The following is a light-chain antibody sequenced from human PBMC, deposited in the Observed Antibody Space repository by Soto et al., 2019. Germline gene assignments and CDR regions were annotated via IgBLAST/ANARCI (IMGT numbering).Light chain of an antibody. CDR2: GAS. V-gene: IGKV3-20*01. CDR1: QSVSSSY. J-gene: IGKJ4*01. CDR3: QQYGSSPLT. Sequence: EIVLAHSPGPLSLSPGESATLFCSASQSVSSSYLAWYQQKPGQAPRLLISGASSRATGIPDRFSGSGSGRDFTLTISRLEPEDFAVYYCQQYGSSPLTFGGGTKVDIK.